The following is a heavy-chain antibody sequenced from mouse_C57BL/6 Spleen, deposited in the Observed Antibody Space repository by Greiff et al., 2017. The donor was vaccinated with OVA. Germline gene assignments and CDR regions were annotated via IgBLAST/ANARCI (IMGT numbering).Heavy chain of an antibody. V-gene: IGHV5-17*01. Sequence: EVQVVESGGGLVKPGGSLKLSCAASGFTFSDYGMHWVRQAPEKGLEWVAYISSGSSTIYYADTVKGRFTISRDNAKNTLFLQMTSLRSEDTAMYYCARTGYDYDWYFDVWGTGTTVTVSS. CDR1: GFTFSDYG. D-gene: IGHD2-4*01. J-gene: IGHJ1*03. CDR3: ARTGYDYDWYFDV. CDR2: ISSGSSTI.